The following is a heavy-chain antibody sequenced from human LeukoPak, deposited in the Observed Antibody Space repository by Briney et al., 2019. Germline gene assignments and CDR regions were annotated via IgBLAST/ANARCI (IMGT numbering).Heavy chain of an antibody. Sequence: PGGSLRLSCGISGFTLSSHWMHWVRQAPGKGLEWVATIKQDGSEKFYVDPVTGRFTISRHDARNSLFLRMTSLRVEDSAVYFCARGSTYEGPYYQGMDVWGQGTTVIVSS. CDR2: IKQDGSEK. CDR1: GFTLSSHW. D-gene: IGHD2-2*01. CDR3: ARGSTYEGPYYQGMDV. V-gene: IGHV3-7*04. J-gene: IGHJ6*02.